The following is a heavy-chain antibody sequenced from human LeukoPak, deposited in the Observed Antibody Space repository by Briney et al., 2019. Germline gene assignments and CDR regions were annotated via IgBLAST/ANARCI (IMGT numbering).Heavy chain of an antibody. D-gene: IGHD3-22*01. CDR1: GFTFDDYG. V-gene: IGHV3-20*04. J-gene: IGHJ4*02. Sequence: PGGSLRLSCAASGFTFDDYGMSWVRQAPGKGLEWVSGINWNGGSTGYADSVKGRFTISRDNAKNFLYLQMNSLRAEDTALYYCARAYLGYYDSSGYYHGLGYWGQGTLVTVSS. CDR3: ARAYLGYYDSSGYYHGLGY. CDR2: INWNGGST.